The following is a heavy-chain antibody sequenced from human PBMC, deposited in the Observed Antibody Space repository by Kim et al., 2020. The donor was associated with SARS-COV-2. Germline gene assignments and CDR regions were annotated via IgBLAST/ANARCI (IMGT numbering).Heavy chain of an antibody. D-gene: IGHD2-15*01. CDR3: ARVYSHYYYGMDV. CDR1: GGTFSSYA. V-gene: IGHV1-69*13. Sequence: SVKVSCKASGGTFSSYAISWVRQAPGQGLEWMGGIIPIFGTANYAQKFQGRVTITADESTSTAYMELSSLRSEDTAVYYCARVYSHYYYGMDVWGQGTTVTVSS. J-gene: IGHJ6*02. CDR2: IIPIFGTA.